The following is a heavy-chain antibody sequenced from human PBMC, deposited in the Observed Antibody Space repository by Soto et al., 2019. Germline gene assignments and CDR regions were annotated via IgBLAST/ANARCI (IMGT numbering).Heavy chain of an antibody. CDR2: INAGNGNT. D-gene: IGHD3-16*01. Sequence: QVQLVQSGAEVKKPGASVKVSCKASGYTFTSYAMHWVRQAPGQRLEWMGWINAGNGNTKYSQKLQGGVTITRDTSASTAYMELSSLRSEDTGVYYCSREYVPDADYWGQGTLVTVSS. CDR1: GYTFTSYA. V-gene: IGHV1-3*01. CDR3: SREYVPDADY. J-gene: IGHJ4*02.